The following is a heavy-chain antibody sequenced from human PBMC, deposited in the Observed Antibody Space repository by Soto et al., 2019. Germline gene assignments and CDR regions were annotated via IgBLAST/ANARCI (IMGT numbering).Heavy chain of an antibody. D-gene: IGHD3-22*01. Sequence: PGGSLRLSCAASGFNFSSYGMHWVRQAPGKGLEWVAVIWYDGSNKYYADSVKGRFTISRDNSKNTLYLQMNSLRAEDTAVYYCARDRVGSGYYYPSYYYYGMDVWGQGTTVTVSS. CDR2: IWYDGSNK. J-gene: IGHJ6*02. V-gene: IGHV3-33*01. CDR3: ARDRVGSGYYYPSYYYYGMDV. CDR1: GFNFSSYG.